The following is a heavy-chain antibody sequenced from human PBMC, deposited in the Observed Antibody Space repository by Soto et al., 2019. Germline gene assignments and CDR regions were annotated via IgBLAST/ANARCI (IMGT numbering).Heavy chain of an antibody. D-gene: IGHD3-22*01. J-gene: IGHJ4*02. CDR3: AREAIVKRFDY. Sequence: SQTLSLTCAISVDSVSSNSVAWNWIRPSPSRGLEWLGRTLYRSKWSTDYAVSVKSRISVNPDTSKNQFSLQLNSVTPDDTAVYYCAREAIVKRFDYWGQGTLVTVSS. CDR2: TLYRSKWST. CDR1: VDSVSSNSVA. V-gene: IGHV6-1*01.